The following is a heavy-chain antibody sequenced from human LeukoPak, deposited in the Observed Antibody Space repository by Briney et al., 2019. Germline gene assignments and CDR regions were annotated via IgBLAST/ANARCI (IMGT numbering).Heavy chain of an antibody. CDR2: IRGNGVTT. Sequence: GGSLRLSCVGSGFTFSTYGMNWVRQAPGKGLEWVSGIRGNGVTTYYADSVKGRFTISRDNSKNTLYLQMNSLRTEDAAVYYCAKDATAVVGTVYMDVWGTGTTVTISS. D-gene: IGHD6-13*01. J-gene: IGHJ6*03. CDR1: GFTFSTYG. V-gene: IGHV3-23*01. CDR3: AKDATAVVGTVYMDV.